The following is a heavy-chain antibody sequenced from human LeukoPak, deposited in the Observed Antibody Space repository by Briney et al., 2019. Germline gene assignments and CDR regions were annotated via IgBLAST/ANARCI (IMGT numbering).Heavy chain of an antibody. V-gene: IGHV3-11*04. Sequence: PGGSLRLSFAASGFTFSDYYMSWIRQAPGKGLEGVSYISSSGSTIYYADSVKGRFTIPRDNAKNSLYLQMNSLRAEDTAVYYCARARPYSGSYMAFDIWGQGTMVTVSS. CDR1: GFTFSDYY. CDR2: ISSSGSTI. J-gene: IGHJ3*02. CDR3: ARARPYSGSYMAFDI. D-gene: IGHD1-26*01.